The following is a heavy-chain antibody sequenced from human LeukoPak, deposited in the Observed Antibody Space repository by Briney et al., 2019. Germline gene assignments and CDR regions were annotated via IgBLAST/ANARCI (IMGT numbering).Heavy chain of an antibody. Sequence: GGSLRLSCAASGFTVSSNYMSWVRQAPGKGLEWVSVIYSGGSTYYADSVKGRFTISRDNAKNSLYLQMNSLRAEDTAVYYCARALDCSSTSCQKNYYYYMDVWGKGTTVTVSS. CDR3: ARALDCSSTSCQKNYYYYMDV. CDR2: IYSGGST. V-gene: IGHV3-53*01. D-gene: IGHD2-2*01. CDR1: GFTVSSNY. J-gene: IGHJ6*03.